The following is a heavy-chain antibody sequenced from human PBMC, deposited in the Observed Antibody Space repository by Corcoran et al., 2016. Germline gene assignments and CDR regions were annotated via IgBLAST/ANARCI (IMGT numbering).Heavy chain of an antibody. Sequence: QVQLVQSGAEVKKPGSSVKVACKASGGTFSSYANSWVRQAPGQGLEWMGGIIPIFGTANYAQKFQGRVTITADEFTSTAYMELSSLRSEDTAVYYGARGPNYYDSSMMGYWGQCTLLTVSS. D-gene: IGHD3-22*01. CDR2: IIPIFGTA. V-gene: IGHV1-69*01. J-gene: IGHJ4*02. CDR1: GGTFSSYA. CDR3: ARGPNYYDSSMMGY.